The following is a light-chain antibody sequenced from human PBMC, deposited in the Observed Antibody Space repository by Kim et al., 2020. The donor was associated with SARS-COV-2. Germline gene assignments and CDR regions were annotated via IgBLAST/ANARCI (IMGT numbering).Light chain of an antibody. CDR2: WAS. J-gene: IGKJ2*01. Sequence: RATINCKSSQSVLYSANNKNYLAWYQQKPGQPPKLLIYWASTRESGVPDRFSGSGSGTDFTLTISSRQAEDVAVYYCQQYYSTPYTFGQGTKLEI. CDR3: QQYYSTPYT. V-gene: IGKV4-1*01. CDR1: QSVLYSANNKNY.